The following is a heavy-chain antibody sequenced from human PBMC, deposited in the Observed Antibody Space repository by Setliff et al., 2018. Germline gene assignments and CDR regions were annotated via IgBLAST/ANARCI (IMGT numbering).Heavy chain of an antibody. V-gene: IGHV1-46*01. CDR2: INTGGGSA. Sequence: ASVKVSCKTSGYSFTGYYMHWVRQAPGQGLEWMGIINTGGGSASYAQKFQGRVTMTSDTSTSTVYMEVNSVTSDDTAMYFCARGGMAAAGRKGVFEHWGQGTLVTVSS. CDR3: ARGGMAAAGRKGVFEH. J-gene: IGHJ4*02. CDR1: GYSFTGYY. D-gene: IGHD6-13*01.